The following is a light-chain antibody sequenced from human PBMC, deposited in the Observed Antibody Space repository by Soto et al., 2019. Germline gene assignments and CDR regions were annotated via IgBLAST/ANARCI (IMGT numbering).Light chain of an antibody. CDR3: QSYDSSLSGSVV. Sequence: QSVLTQPPSVSGGPGQRVSISCTGSSSNIRAGYDIHWYQQLPGTAPKLLIYGNINRPSGVPDRFSGSKSGTSASLAITGLQAEDEADYYCQSYDSSLSGSVVFGGGTKLTVL. CDR2: GNI. V-gene: IGLV1-40*01. J-gene: IGLJ2*01. CDR1: SSNIRAGYD.